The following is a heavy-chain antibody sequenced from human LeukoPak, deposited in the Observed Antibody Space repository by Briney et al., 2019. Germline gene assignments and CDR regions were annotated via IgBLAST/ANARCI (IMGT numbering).Heavy chain of an antibody. Sequence: GGSLRLSCAASGFTFSSYAMSWVRQAPGKGLEWVSAISGSGGSTYYADSVKGRFTTSRDNSKNTLYLQMNSLRAEDTAVYYCASYYESYFDYWGQGTLVTVSS. J-gene: IGHJ4*02. CDR3: ASYYESYFDY. CDR1: GFTFSSYA. CDR2: ISGSGGST. D-gene: IGHD2/OR15-2a*01. V-gene: IGHV3-23*01.